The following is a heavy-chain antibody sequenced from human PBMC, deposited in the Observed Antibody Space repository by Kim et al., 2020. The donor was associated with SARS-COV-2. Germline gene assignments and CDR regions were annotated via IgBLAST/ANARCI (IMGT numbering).Heavy chain of an antibody. CDR2: NT. CDR3: ARSRTSGRADY. Sequence: NTDYDQNLQGRATMTTDTSTSPAYMELRSLRYDDTAVYYCARSRTSGRADYWGQGTLVTVSS. J-gene: IGHJ4*02. D-gene: IGHD3-10*01. V-gene: IGHV1-18*01.